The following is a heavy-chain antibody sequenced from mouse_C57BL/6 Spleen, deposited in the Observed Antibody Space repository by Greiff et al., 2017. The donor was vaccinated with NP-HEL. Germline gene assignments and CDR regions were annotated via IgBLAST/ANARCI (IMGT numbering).Heavy chain of an antibody. CDR2: ISDGGSYT. D-gene: IGHD3-2*02. J-gene: IGHJ3*01. CDR3: ARDGSSGYAWFAY. Sequence: EVKLMESGGGLVKPGGSLKLSCAASGFTFSSYAMSWVRQTPEKRLEWVATISDGGSYTYYPDNVKGRFTISRDNAKNNLYLQMSHLKSEDTAMYYCARDGSSGYAWFAYWGRGTLVTVSA. V-gene: IGHV5-4*01. CDR1: GFTFSSYA.